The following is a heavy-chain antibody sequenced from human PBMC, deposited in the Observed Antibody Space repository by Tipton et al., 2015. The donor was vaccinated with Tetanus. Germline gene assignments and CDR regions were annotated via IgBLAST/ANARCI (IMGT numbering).Heavy chain of an antibody. Sequence: QLVQSGAEVKEAGESLRISCKASGYRFSSYWIAWVRQMPGKGLEWVGLIYPGDSDTKISPSFRGQVTFSVDKSITTAYLQGSSLKASYSAIYYCAKGDPGNFDSWGQGTQVIVSS. CDR3: AKGDPGNFDS. J-gene: IGHJ4*02. V-gene: IGHV5-51*01. CDR2: IYPGDSDT. D-gene: IGHD3-9*01. CDR1: GYRFSSYW.